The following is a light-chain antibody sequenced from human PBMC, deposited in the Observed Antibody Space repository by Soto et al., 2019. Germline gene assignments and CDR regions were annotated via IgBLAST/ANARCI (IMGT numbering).Light chain of an antibody. CDR3: QQYNDWPPRT. CDR2: GAS. V-gene: IGKV3-15*01. J-gene: IGKJ1*01. Sequence: EIVMTQSRATLSVSPGERATLSCRASQSVNRNLAWYQQKPGQAPRLLIYGASTRATAIPARFSGSGSGTEFTLTISSLQSEDFAVYYCQQYNDWPPRTFGQGTKVEIK. CDR1: QSVNRN.